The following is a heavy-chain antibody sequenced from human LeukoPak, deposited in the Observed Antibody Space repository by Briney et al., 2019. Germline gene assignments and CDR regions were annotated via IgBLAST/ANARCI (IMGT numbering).Heavy chain of an antibody. CDR2: IKQDGSEK. D-gene: IGHD2-2*01. V-gene: IGHV3-7*03. CDR1: GFTFSSYW. J-gene: IGHJ5*02. Sequence: GGSLRLPCAASGFTFSSYWMSWVRQAPGKGLEWVANIKQDGSEKYYVDSVKGRFTISRDNAKNSLYLQMNSLRAEDTAVYYCARGIVVVPAALFDPWGQGTLVTVSS. CDR3: ARGIVVVPAALFDP.